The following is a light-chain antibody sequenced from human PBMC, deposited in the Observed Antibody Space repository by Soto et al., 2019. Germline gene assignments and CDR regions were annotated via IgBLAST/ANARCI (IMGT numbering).Light chain of an antibody. Sequence: QSVLTQPASVSGSPGQSITFSCTGTSSDVGSSDLVSWYQQHPGKAPKLLIYEVSKRPSGVSNRFSGSKSGNTASLTIFGLQAEDEADYYCCSYAGSSTHVFGTGTKVTVL. CDR1: SSDVGSSDL. CDR3: CSYAGSSTHV. J-gene: IGLJ1*01. V-gene: IGLV2-23*02. CDR2: EVS.